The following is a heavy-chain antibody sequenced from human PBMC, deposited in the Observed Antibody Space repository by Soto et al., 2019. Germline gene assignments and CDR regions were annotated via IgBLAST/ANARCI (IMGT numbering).Heavy chain of an antibody. CDR3: ARGYCSGGNCYRPGFDS. CDR1: GGSIRNYY. CDR2: IYYGGST. J-gene: IGHJ4*02. Sequence: QVQLQESGPGLVKPSETLSLTCTVSGGSIRNYYWSWIRQPPGKGLEWIAYIYYGGSTNYNPSLKSRGTISAHTSKNQFSLRLSSVTAADTGVYYCARGYCSGGNCYRPGFDSWGQGTLVTVSS. D-gene: IGHD2-15*01. V-gene: IGHV4-59*01.